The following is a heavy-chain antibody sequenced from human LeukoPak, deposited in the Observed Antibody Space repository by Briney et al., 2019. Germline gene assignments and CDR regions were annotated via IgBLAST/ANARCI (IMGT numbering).Heavy chain of an antibody. CDR3: ARDRDYGSSGSWFDP. Sequence: GGSLRLSCAASGFTFSSYWMSWVRQAPEKGLEWVANIKQDGSEKYYVDSVKGRFTISRDNAKNSLYLQMNSLRAEDTAVYYCARDRDYGSSGSWFDPWGQGTLVTVSS. D-gene: IGHD6-6*01. CDR1: GFTFSSYW. CDR2: IKQDGSEK. J-gene: IGHJ5*02. V-gene: IGHV3-7*01.